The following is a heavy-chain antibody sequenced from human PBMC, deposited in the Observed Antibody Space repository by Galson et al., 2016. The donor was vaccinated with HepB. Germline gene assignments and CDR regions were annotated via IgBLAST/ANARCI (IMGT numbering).Heavy chain of an antibody. J-gene: IGHJ4*02. V-gene: IGHV3-7*01. Sequence: SLRLSCADSGFIFRSYAMNWVRQAPGKGLEFVTNISQDGSLKNYVDSVKGRFTISRDNAKSSLYLQMSSLRAEDTAIYYCARDPGYSAFDYWGQGILVTVSS. CDR3: ARDPGYSAFDY. CDR2: ISQDGSLK. D-gene: IGHD5-12*01. CDR1: GFIFRSYA.